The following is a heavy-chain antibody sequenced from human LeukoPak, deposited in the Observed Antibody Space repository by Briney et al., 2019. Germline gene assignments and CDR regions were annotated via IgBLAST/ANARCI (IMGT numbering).Heavy chain of an antibody. CDR2: IKQDGSDK. J-gene: IGHJ4*02. V-gene: IGHV3-7*01. CDR3: ARTTILDY. D-gene: IGHD4-17*01. Sequence: QSGGSLRLSCAASGFTFSSFYMTWVRQAPGKGLEWVATIKQDGSDKHYVDSVKGRFIISRDNAKNSLYLQMNSLRAEDTAVYYRARTTILDYWGQGTLVTVSS. CDR1: GFTFSSFY.